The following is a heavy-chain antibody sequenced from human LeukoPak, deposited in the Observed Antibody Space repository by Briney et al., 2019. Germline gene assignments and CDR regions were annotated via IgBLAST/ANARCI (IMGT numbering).Heavy chain of an antibody. D-gene: IGHD1-26*01. CDR1: GYTFTGYY. Sequence: ASVKVPCKASGYTFTGYYMHWVRQAPGQGLEWMGWINPNSGGTNYAQKFQGRVTMTRDTSIGTAYMELSRLRSDDTAVYYCALQVGATQGYFDYWGQGTLVTVSS. CDR2: INPNSGGT. V-gene: IGHV1-2*02. J-gene: IGHJ4*02. CDR3: ALQVGATQGYFDY.